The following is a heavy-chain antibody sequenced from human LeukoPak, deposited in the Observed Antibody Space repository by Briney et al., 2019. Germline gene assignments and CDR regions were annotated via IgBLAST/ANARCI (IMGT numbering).Heavy chain of an antibody. Sequence: LETLSLTCAVYGGSFSGYYWSWIRQPPGKGLEWIGEINHSGSTNYNPSLKSRVTISVDTSKNQFSLKLSAVTAADTAVYYCARVRIVVVPAAIRWFDSWGQGTRVTVSS. CDR2: INHSGST. D-gene: IGHD2-2*02. V-gene: IGHV4-34*01. J-gene: IGHJ5*01. CDR1: GGSFSGYY. CDR3: ARVRIVVVPAAIRWFDS.